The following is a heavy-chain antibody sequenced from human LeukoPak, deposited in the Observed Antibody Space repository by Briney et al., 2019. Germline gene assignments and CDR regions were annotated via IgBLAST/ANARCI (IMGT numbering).Heavy chain of an antibody. J-gene: IGHJ5*02. D-gene: IGHD6-19*01. CDR1: GFTFSSYA. CDR3: ARDSAGFDH. V-gene: IGHV3-23*01. CDR2: ITGSGGGGST. Sequence: GGSLRLSCAASGFTFSSYAMSWVRQAPGKGLEWVSTITGSGGGGSTYYADSVKGRFTISRDNSKNTLYLQMNSLRAEDTAVYYCARDSAGFDHWGQGTLVTVSS.